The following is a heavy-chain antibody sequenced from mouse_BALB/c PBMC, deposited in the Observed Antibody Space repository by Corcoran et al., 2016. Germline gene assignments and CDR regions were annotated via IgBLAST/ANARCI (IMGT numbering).Heavy chain of an antibody. CDR1: GFSLSTSGMG. CDR3: ARISYYYGSSFYAMDY. D-gene: IGHD1-1*01. J-gene: IGHJ4*01. CDR2: IWWDDDK. V-gene: IGHV8-8*01. Sequence: QVTLKESGPGILQPSQTLSLTCSFSGFSLSTSGMGVGWIRQPSGKGLEWLAHIWWDDDKRYNPALKSRLTISKDTSSNQVFLKIASVDTADTATYYCARISYYYGSSFYAMDYWGQGTSVTVSS.